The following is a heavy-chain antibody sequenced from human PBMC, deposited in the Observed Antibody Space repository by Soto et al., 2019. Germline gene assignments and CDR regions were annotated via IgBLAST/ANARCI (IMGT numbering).Heavy chain of an antibody. J-gene: IGHJ4*02. CDR3: AYCPSCSSSTCLDY. V-gene: IGHV3-21*06. D-gene: IGHD2-15*01. Sequence: GGTLRLSCAVSGFSFSNYSMNWVRQAPGKGLEWVSSINYRSNYIYYADSVNGRFTNSRDNAINSLYLQMNSLRPDDTAVNYCAYCPSCSSSTCLDYWGRGTLVTVSS. CDR1: GFSFSNYS. CDR2: INYRSNYI.